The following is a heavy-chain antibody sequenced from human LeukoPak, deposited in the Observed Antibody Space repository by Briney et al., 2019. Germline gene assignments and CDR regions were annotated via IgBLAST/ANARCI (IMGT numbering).Heavy chain of an antibody. CDR1: RFTFSSYA. CDR2: ISYDGNDK. D-gene: IGHD3-22*01. CDR3: VRERGSRGYYPTFDY. J-gene: IGHJ4*02. V-gene: IGHV3-30*01. Sequence: GGALRLSCAASRFTFSSYAMHWLRPAPGKELEWVAVISYDGNDKYFADSVKGRFTISRDNSKNTLYLQMNSLRAEDTAVYYCVRERGSRGYYPTFDYWGQGTLVTVSS.